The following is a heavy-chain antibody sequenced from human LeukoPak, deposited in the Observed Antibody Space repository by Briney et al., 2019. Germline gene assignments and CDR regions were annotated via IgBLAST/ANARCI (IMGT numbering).Heavy chain of an antibody. CDR1: GFTFSSYG. CDR2: IWYDGSNK. Sequence: PGRSLRLSCAASGFTFSSYGMHWVRQAPGKGLEWVAVIWYDGSNKYYADSVKGRFTISRDNSKNTLYLQMNSLRAEDTAVYYCAKDGTAGATSPGDYWGQGTLVTVSS. CDR3: AKDGTAGATSPGDY. J-gene: IGHJ4*02. V-gene: IGHV3-33*06. D-gene: IGHD1-26*01.